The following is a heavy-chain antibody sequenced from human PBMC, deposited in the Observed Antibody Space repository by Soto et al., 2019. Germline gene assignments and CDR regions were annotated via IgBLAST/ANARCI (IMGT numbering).Heavy chain of an antibody. J-gene: IGHJ4*02. Sequence: QVQLVESGGGVVQPGRSLRLSCAASGFAFSAYGMHWVRQAPGKGLEWVAMIYYXGSNKYYADSVKGRFTIXRXNSKKXXXXXXXXXXXXXXXXXXXARVGGTVTSDYWGQGTLVTVSS. CDR1: GFAFSAYG. V-gene: IGHV3-33*01. CDR2: IYYXGSNK. CDR3: ARVGGTVTSDY. D-gene: IGHD4-17*01.